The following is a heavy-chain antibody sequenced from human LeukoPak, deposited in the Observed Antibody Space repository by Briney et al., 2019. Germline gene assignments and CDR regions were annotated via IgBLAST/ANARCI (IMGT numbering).Heavy chain of an antibody. V-gene: IGHV3-23*01. D-gene: IGHD6-19*01. J-gene: IGHJ4*02. CDR2: VSGSDGST. CDR1: GFTFSSYA. CDR3: TKEDSSSGWYGRPFDY. Sequence: GGSLRLSCAASGFTFSSYAMSWVRQAPGKGLEWVSSVSGSDGSTYYADSVKGRFTISRDNSKNTLYPQMNSLRAEDTAVYYCTKEDSSSGWYGRPFDYWGQGILVTVSS.